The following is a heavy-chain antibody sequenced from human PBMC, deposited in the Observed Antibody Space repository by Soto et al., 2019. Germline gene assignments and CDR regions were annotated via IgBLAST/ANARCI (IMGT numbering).Heavy chain of an antibody. D-gene: IGHD2-8*02. CDR2: VYASGTS. V-gene: IGHV4-59*13. CDR1: GGAITPYS. CDR3: ATDYTGKSYWFLYDM. Sequence: KSSETLSLTCSVSGGAITPYSWSWLRQPPGKPLEWIGDVYASGTSDYNPSLNSRVTLSVDTSRNQFSLRLTSVTAADTAVYYCATDYTGKSYWFLYDMWGQGTMVTVSS. J-gene: IGHJ3*02.